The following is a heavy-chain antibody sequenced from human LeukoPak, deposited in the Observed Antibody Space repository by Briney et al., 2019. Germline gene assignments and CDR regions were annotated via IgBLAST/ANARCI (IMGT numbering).Heavy chain of an antibody. J-gene: IGHJ5*01. CDR2: ISYDGSNK. D-gene: IGHD6-13*01. CDR3: ANLIAAAVFSNPGTPTLPDS. CDR1: GFTFSSYG. V-gene: IGHV3-30*18. Sequence: GALRLSCAASGFTFSSYGMHWVRQAPGKGLEWVAVISYDGSNKYYADSVKGRFTISRDNSKNTLYLQMNSLRAEDTAVYYCANLIAAAVFSNPGTPTLPDSGGQGTLVTVSS.